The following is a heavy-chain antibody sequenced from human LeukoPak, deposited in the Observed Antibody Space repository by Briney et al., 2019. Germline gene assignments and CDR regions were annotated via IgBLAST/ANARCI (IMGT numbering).Heavy chain of an antibody. V-gene: IGHV3-23*01. CDR3: AKGPSSGPPYFFDY. D-gene: IGHD5-12*01. J-gene: IGHJ4*02. CDR1: GFSFSSYA. Sequence: PGGSLTLSCAASGFSFSSYAMNWVRQAPGKGLEWVSTISGGGGYTYYADSVKGRFTTSRDSSMNALYLQLNPLRDEDTALYYCAKGPSSGPPYFFDYWGQGTLVTVSS. CDR2: ISGGGGYT.